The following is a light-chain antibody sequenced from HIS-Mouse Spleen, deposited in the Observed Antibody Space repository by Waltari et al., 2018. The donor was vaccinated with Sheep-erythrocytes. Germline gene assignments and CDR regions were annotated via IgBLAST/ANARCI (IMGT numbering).Light chain of an antibody. Sequence: QSALTQPRSVSGSPGQSVTISCTGTSSSVGGYTYVSWYQQYPGKAPKLMSYDVSKRPAGVPDRFSGSKSGNTASLTIPGLQAEDEADYYCCSYAGSYNHVFATGTKVTVL. CDR3: CSYAGSYNHV. J-gene: IGLJ1*01. V-gene: IGLV2-11*01. CDR2: DVS. CDR1: SSSVGGYTY.